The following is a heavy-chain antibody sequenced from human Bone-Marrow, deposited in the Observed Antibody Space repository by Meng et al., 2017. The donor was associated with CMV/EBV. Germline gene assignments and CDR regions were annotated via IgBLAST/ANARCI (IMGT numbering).Heavy chain of an antibody. CDR2: INPNSGAT. CDR1: GYTFTNYY. J-gene: IGHJ3*02. CDR3: ASRYCSSTSCSRDAFDI. D-gene: IGHD2-2*01. Sequence: ASVKVSCKASGYTFTNYYMHWVRQAPGQGLEWMGWINPNSGATNYAQKFQGRVTLTRDTSISTAYMELSRLRSDDTAVYYCASRYCSSTSCSRDAFDIWGQGTMVTVSS. V-gene: IGHV1-2*02.